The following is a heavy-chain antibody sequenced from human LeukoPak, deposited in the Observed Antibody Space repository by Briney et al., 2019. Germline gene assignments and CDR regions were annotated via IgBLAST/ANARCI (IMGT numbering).Heavy chain of an antibody. CDR2: INYSGST. V-gene: IGHV4-39*01. CDR3: VRQCHAYSSYVYFYYYMDV. CDR1: GGSLSSGGYY. D-gene: IGHD4-11*01. Sequence: PSETLSLTCTVSGGSLSSGGYYWSWIRQHPGKGLEWIGRINYSGSTYYNPSPKSRVSISVDTSKNQFSLKLSSVTAADTAVYYCVRQCHAYSSYVYFYYYMDVWGKGTTVTVSS. J-gene: IGHJ6*03.